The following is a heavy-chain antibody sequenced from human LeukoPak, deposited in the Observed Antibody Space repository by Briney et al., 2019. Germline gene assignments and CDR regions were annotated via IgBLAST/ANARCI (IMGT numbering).Heavy chain of an antibody. CDR3: ARDGRLGELSLSKPFFDY. J-gene: IGHJ4*02. V-gene: IGHV3-20*04. Sequence: PGGSLGLSCAASGFTFDDYGMSWVRQAPGKGLEWVSGINWNGGSTGYADSVKGRFTISRDNAKNSLYLQMNSLRAEDTALYYCARDGRLGELSLSKPFFDYWGQGTLVTVSS. D-gene: IGHD3-16*02. CDR1: GFTFDDYG. CDR2: INWNGGST.